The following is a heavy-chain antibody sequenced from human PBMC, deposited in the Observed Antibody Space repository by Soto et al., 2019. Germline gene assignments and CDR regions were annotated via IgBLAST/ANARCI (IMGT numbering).Heavy chain of an antibody. CDR3: ARRYGGTFDY. D-gene: IGHD2-15*01. J-gene: IGHJ4*02. CDR2: IYYSGST. CDR1: GGSISSYY. V-gene: IGHV4-59*08. Sequence: QVQLQESGPGLVKPSETLSLTCTVSGGSISSYYWSWIRQPPGKGLEWIGYIYYSGSTNYNPSLXTXAXIXXDTAKNQFSLKLSSVTAADTAVHYCARRYGGTFDYWGQGTLVTVSS.